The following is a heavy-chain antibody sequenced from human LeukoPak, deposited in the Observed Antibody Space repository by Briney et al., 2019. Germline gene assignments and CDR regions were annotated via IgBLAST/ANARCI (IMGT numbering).Heavy chain of an antibody. CDR2: IIPIFGTA. J-gene: IGHJ4*02. CDR3: ARGRGELLNDY. V-gene: IGHV1-69*01. CDR1: GGTFSSYA. Sequence: ASVKVSCKASGGTFSSYAISWVRQAPGQGLEWMGGIIPIFGTANYAQKFQGRVTISADESTSTAYMELSSLRSEDTAVYYCARGRGELLNDYWGQGTLVTVSS. D-gene: IGHD1-26*01.